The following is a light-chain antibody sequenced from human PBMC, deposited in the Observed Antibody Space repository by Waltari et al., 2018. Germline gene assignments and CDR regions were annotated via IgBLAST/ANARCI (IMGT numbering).Light chain of an antibody. V-gene: IGLV2-14*03. J-gene: IGLJ2*01. CDR1: SIDVGRYNY. CDR2: DFS. Sequence: QSALTQPASLSGSPGQSITISCTGTSIDVGRYNYVSWYQYHPGKAPKFIIYDFSKRPSGVSDRFSGSKSGDTASLTISGLQAEDEADYYCSSYTSGSTVLFGGGTKVTVL. CDR3: SSYTSGSTVL.